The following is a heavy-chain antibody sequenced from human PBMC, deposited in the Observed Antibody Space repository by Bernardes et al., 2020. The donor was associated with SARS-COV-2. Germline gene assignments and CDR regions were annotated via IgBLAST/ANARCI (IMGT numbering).Heavy chain of an antibody. D-gene: IGHD3-3*01. Sequence: SETLSLTCAVSGGSISSGGYSWSWFRQPPGKGLEWIGYMYHSGSTYWNPSLKSRVTIFVDTSKNQFSLELSSVTAADTAVYYCASLRITIFGVIGDFDYWGQGTLVTASS. CDR1: GGSISSGGYS. CDR2: MYHSGST. V-gene: IGHV4-30-2*01. J-gene: IGHJ4*02. CDR3: ASLRITIFGVIGDFDY.